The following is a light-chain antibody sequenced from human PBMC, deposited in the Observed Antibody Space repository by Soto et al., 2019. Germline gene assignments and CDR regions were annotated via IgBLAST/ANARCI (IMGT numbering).Light chain of an antibody. Sequence: IVLTQSPATLSVSPGERATLSCRASQAVGSNLAWYQQRPGQAPRLLIYDASTRPTGIPHRFSGGGSGTEFSLTISSLQAYDFAVYYCQHFNNWPHMPAFGGGTKLAIK. CDR3: QHFNNWPHMPA. CDR2: DAS. J-gene: IGKJ4*01. CDR1: QAVGSN. V-gene: IGKV3-15*01.